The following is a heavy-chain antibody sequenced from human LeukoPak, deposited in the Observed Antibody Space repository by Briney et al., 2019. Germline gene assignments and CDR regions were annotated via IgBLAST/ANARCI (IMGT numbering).Heavy chain of an antibody. CDR3: ATDGHYYGSGSYYDVDY. CDR2: INPNSGGT. Sequence: PGASVKVSCKASGYTFTGYYMHWVRQAPGQGLEWMGRINPNSGGTNYAQKFQGRVTMTRDTSISTAYMELSRLRSDDTAVYYCATDGHYYGSGSYYDVDYWGQGTLVTVYS. J-gene: IGHJ4*02. V-gene: IGHV1-2*06. CDR1: GYTFTGYY. D-gene: IGHD3-10*01.